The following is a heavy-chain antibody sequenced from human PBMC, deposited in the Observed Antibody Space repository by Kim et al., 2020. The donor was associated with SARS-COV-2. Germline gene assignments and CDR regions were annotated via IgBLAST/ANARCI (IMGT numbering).Heavy chain of an antibody. CDR2: IYYSGST. CDR3: ARLYDSSGYYYGAFDI. V-gene: IGHV4-61*01. D-gene: IGHD3-22*01. CDR1: GGSVSSGSYY. Sequence: SETLSLTCTVSGGSVSSGSYYWSWIRQPPGKGLEWIGYIYYSGSTNYNPSLKSRVTISVDTSKNQFSLKLSSVTAADTAVYYCARLYDSSGYYYGAFDIWGQGTMVTVSS. J-gene: IGHJ3*02.